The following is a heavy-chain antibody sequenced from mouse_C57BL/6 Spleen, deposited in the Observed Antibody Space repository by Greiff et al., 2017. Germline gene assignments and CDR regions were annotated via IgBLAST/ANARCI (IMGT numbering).Heavy chain of an antibody. J-gene: IGHJ4*01. D-gene: IGHD2-5*01. V-gene: IGHV1-50*01. CDR1: GYTFTSYW. Sequence: QVQLQQPGAELVKPGASVKLSCKASGYTFTSYWMQWVKQRPGQGLEWIGEIDPSASYTNYNQKFKGKATLTVETSSSTAYMQLSSLTSEDSAVYYCARYYSNGPFAMDYWGQGTSVTVSS. CDR2: IDPSASYT. CDR3: ARYYSNGPFAMDY.